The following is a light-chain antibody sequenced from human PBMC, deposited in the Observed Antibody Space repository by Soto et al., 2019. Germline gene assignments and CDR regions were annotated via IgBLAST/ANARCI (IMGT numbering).Light chain of an antibody. CDR1: QSVSSSY. J-gene: IGKJ5*01. CDR3: KQYGSSPSFT. Sequence: EIVLTQSPGTLPLSPGERATLSCRASQSVSSSYLTWYQQKPGQAPRLLIYGASSRATGIPDRFSGSGSGTDFSLNISRLEPEDFAVYYCKQYGSSPSFTFGQGTRLEIK. CDR2: GAS. V-gene: IGKV3-20*01.